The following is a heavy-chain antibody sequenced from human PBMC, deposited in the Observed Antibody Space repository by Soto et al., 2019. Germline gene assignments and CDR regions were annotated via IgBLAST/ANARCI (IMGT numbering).Heavy chain of an antibody. J-gene: IGHJ1*01. D-gene: IGHD6-19*01. CDR2: IKTATGHA. CDR3: VVSTGWWSFLY. CDR1: GYTFTTYD. Sequence: QVQLVQSGAEVQRPGASVKVSCQASGYTFTTYDMHWVRQAPGQSLEWMGWIKTATGHAKYSQKFQDRVTMNRDTAASTGQMEFSSLRSEDTAVYFCVVSTGWWSFLYWGQGSLVTVAS. V-gene: IGHV1-3*04.